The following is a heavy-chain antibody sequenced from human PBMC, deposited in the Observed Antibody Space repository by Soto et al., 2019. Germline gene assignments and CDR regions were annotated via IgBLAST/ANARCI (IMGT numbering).Heavy chain of an antibody. Sequence: QVQLQESGPGRVKPSQTLSLTCTVSGGSISSGGYYWIWIRQHPGKGLEWIGYVYYSGSTYYNPSLNSRVTISVDTSKNQFSLKLSSVTAADTAVYYCARESWKQLVLDYWGQGTLVTVSS. V-gene: IGHV4-31*03. CDR2: VYYSGST. D-gene: IGHD6-13*01. CDR3: ARESWKQLVLDY. CDR1: GGSISSGGYY. J-gene: IGHJ4*02.